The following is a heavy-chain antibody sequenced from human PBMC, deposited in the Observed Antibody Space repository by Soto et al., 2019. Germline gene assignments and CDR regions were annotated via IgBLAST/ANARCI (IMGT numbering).Heavy chain of an antibody. V-gene: IGHV1-18*01. CDR1: GYTFTSYG. D-gene: IGHD2-21*02. J-gene: IGHJ4*02. CDR3: ARGGHIAVVTDSFDS. CDR2: ISAYNGNA. Sequence: ASVKVSCKASGYTFTSYGISWVRQAPGQGLEWMGWISAYNGNANYAQKLQGRVTMTTDTSTSTAYMELTSLRSADTAVYYCARGGHIAVVTDSFDSWGQGTLVTVSS.